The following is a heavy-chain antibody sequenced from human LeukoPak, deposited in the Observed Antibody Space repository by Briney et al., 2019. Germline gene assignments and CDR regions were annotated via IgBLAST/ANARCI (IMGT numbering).Heavy chain of an antibody. CDR3: VKEHVDRAFTRSFEI. CDR2: ISPDKT. V-gene: IGHV3-23*01. J-gene: IGHJ3*02. Sequence: PGGSLRLSCAASGFSFSTNPMSWVRQAPGKGLEWVSAISPDKTYYADSVKGRFTISRDNYKNTVDLHMNSPRAEDTAIYYCVKEHVDRAFTRSFEIWGQGIVVTVSS. CDR1: GFSFSTNP. D-gene: IGHD3-3*02.